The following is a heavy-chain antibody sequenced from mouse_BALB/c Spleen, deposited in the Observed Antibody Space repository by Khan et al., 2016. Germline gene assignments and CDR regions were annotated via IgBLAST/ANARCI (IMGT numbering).Heavy chain of an antibody. CDR2: IHQDSSTL. V-gene: IGHV4-1*02. J-gene: IGHJ1*01. CDR1: GFDFSRYW. Sequence: EVKLLESGGDLVQPGGSLKLSCAATGFDFSRYWMSWVRQAPGKGLEWIGEIHQDSSTLNYTPSLKDKFIISRDNAKNTLYLQMSKLRSEDTVLYYCASTFWYFDVWGAGTTVTVSS. CDR3: ASTFWYFDV.